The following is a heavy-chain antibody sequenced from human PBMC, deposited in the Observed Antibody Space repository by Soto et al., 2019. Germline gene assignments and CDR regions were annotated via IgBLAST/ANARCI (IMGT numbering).Heavy chain of an antibody. CDR2: IYYSGST. CDR1: GGSISSRGYY. J-gene: IGHJ6*02. CDR3: ARHLGGTSRSSGIYNGMDV. Sequence: PSETLSLTCTVSGGSISSRGYYWGWIRQDPGKGLEWIGYIYYSGSTYYNPSLRSRVTMSVDTSKNQFSLKLRSVTAADTAVYYCARHLGGTSRSSGIYNGMDVWGQGTTVTVSS. D-gene: IGHD3-10*01. V-gene: IGHV4-31*03.